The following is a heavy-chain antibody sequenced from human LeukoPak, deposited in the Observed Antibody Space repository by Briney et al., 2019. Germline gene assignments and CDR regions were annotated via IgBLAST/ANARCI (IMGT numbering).Heavy chain of an antibody. D-gene: IGHD6-19*01. Sequence: PSETLSLTCTVSGGSISSGGYYWSWIRQHPGKGLEWIGYIYYSGSTYYNPSLKSRVTISVDTSKNQFSLKLSSVTAADTAVYYCARRGSGWYDAFDIWGQGTMVTVSS. CDR1: GGSISSGGYY. J-gene: IGHJ3*02. CDR3: ARRGSGWYDAFDI. CDR2: IYYSGST. V-gene: IGHV4-31*03.